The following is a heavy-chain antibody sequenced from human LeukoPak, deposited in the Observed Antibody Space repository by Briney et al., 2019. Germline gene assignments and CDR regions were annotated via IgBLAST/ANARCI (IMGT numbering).Heavy chain of an antibody. CDR1: GYTFTYFY. Sequence: ASVTVSCKASGYTFTYFYMHWGRQVPGQGLEWMGWINPNSGDTNYAQKFQGRVTMTRDTSLSTAYMELSSLRSDDTAVYYCARETNGAVVGAIDYWGQGTLVTVSS. J-gene: IGHJ4*02. CDR2: INPNSGDT. CDR3: ARETNGAVVGAIDY. D-gene: IGHD1-26*01. V-gene: IGHV1-2*02.